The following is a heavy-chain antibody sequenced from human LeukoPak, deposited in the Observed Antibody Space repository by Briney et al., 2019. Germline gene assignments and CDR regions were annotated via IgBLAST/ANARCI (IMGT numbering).Heavy chain of an antibody. V-gene: IGHV3-30-3*01. D-gene: IGHD2-2*02. CDR3: ARGLLAIPY. CDR2: ISYDGSNK. Sequence: PGGSLRLSCAASGFTFSSYAMSWVRQAPGKGLEWVAVISYDGSNKYYADSVKGRFTISRDNSKNTLYLQMNSLRAEDTAVYYCARGLLAIPYWGQGTLVTVSS. J-gene: IGHJ4*02. CDR1: GFTFSSYA.